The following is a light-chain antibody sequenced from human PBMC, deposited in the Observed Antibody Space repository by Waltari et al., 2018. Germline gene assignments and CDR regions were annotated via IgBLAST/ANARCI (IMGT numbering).Light chain of an antibody. CDR1: QSISKY. CDR3: QKYGTLPAT. V-gene: IGKV3-20*01. J-gene: IGKJ1*01. Sequence: EIMLTQSPGTLSLSPGERATLSCRASQSISKYLAWYQQKPGQPPRLLIYEAPSRATGIPDRFSGSGSGTDFSLTISRLEPEDFAVYYCQKYGTLPATFGQGTKVEIK. CDR2: EAP.